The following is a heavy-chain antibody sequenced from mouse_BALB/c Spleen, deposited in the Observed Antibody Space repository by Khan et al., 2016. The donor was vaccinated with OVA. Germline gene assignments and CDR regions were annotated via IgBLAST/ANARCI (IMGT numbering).Heavy chain of an antibody. CDR1: GYTFINYW. D-gene: IGHD1-1*01. Sequence: VQLEESGAELAKPGASVKMSCKASGYTFINYWILWVKQRPGQGLEWIGYINPSTGYTEYNQNFKDKATLTADKSSSTAYMQLSSLTSEDSAVYDCARRGLRWDFDYWDQGTTLTVSS. CDR2: INPSTGYT. J-gene: IGHJ2*01. CDR3: ARRGLRWDFDY. V-gene: IGHV1-7*01.